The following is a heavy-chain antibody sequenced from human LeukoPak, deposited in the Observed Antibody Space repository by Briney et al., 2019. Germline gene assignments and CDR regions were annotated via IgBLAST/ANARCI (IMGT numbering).Heavy chain of an antibody. CDR3: ARARYSGYDSAFDI. D-gene: IGHD5-12*01. V-gene: IGHV3-21*01. Sequence: GGSLRLSCAASGFTFSSYSMNWVRQAPGRGLEWVSSISSSSSYIYYADSVKGRFTISRDNAKNSLYLQMNSLRAEDTAVYYCARARYSGYDSAFDIWGQGTMVTVSS. CDR2: ISSSSSYI. CDR1: GFTFSSYS. J-gene: IGHJ3*02.